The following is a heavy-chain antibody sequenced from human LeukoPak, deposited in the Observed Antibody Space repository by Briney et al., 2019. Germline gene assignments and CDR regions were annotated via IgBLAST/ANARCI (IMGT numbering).Heavy chain of an antibody. CDR1: GFTFGDYA. CDR2: IRSKAYGGTT. CDR3: TRAKGGSYTGYFDY. Sequence: GSLRLSCTASGFTFGDYAMSWVRQAPGKGLEWVGFIRSKAYGGTTEYAASVKGRFTISRDDSKSIAYLQMNSLKTEDTAVYYCTRAKGGSYTGYFDYWGQGTLVTVSS. V-gene: IGHV3-49*04. D-gene: IGHD1-26*01. J-gene: IGHJ4*02.